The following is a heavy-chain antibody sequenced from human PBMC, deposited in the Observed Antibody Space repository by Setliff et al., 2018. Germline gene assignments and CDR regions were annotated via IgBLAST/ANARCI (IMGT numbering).Heavy chain of an antibody. CDR2: IYYNGRS. D-gene: IGHD6-19*01. J-gene: IGHJ4*02. CDR1: GGSISNYY. CDR3: AREGGGSGWTPDS. V-gene: IGHV4-59*01. Sequence: SETLSLTCTVSGGSISNYYWSWIRQSPGKGLEWIGFIYYNGRSDHNPSFQSRVTMPVDRSKNQFSLNLRAMTAADTAVYYCAREGGGSGWTPDSWGQGTLVTVSS.